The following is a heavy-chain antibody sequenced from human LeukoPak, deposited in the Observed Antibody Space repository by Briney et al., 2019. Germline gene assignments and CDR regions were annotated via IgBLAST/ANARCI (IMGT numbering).Heavy chain of an antibody. CDR1: GGSISSYY. Sequence: SETLSLTCTVSGGSISSYYWSWLRQPPGKGLEWIGYIYYSGSTNYNPSLKSRVTISVDTSKNQFSLKLSSVTAADTAVYYCARDSGYYYGMDVWGQGTTVTVSS. V-gene: IGHV4-59*01. J-gene: IGHJ6*02. CDR2: IYYSGST. CDR3: ARDSGYYYGMDV.